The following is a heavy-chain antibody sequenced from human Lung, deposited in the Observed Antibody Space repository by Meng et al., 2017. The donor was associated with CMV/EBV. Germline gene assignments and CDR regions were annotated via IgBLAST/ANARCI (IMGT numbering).Heavy chain of an antibody. D-gene: IGHD5-12*01. CDR3: ARHMGVATSYGMDV. CDR2: IYPGDSDT. V-gene: IGHV5-51*01. Sequence: GGSXRLXXKGSGYSFTSYWIGWVRQMPGKGLEWMGIIYPGDSDTRYSPSFQGQVTISADKSISTAYLQWSSLKASDTAMYYCARHMGVATSYGMDVWGQGXTVTVSS. J-gene: IGHJ6*02. CDR1: GYSFTSYW.